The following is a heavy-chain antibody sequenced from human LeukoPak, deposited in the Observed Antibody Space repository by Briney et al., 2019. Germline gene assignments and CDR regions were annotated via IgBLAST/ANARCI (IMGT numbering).Heavy chain of an antibody. CDR3: ARASVAGNDY. J-gene: IGHJ4*02. CDR1: GYPFTSYG. Sequence: GASVKVSCKASGYPFTSYGISWVRQAPGQGLEWMGGIIPIFGTANYAQKFQGRVTITADESTSTAYMELSSLRSEDTAVYYCARASVAGNDYWGQGTLVTVSS. CDR2: IIPIFGTA. V-gene: IGHV1-69*13. D-gene: IGHD6-19*01.